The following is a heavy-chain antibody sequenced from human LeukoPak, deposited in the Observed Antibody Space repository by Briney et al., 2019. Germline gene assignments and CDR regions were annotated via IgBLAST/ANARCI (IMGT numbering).Heavy chain of an antibody. Sequence: ASETLSLTCTVSGGSISSGGYYWSWIRQHPGKGLEWIGYIYYSGSTYYNPSLKSRVTISVDTSKNQFSLKLSSVTAADTAVYYCARSEAVAGTVTLEGAQRSFDYWGQGTLVTVSS. V-gene: IGHV4-31*03. CDR1: GGSISSGGYY. J-gene: IGHJ4*02. CDR2: IYYSGST. CDR3: ARSEAVAGTVTLEGAQRSFDY. D-gene: IGHD6-19*01.